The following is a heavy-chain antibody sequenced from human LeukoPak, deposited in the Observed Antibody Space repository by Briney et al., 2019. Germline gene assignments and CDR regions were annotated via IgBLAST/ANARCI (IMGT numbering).Heavy chain of an antibody. CDR3: AKDRDSSGYYYYYMDV. CDR1: GFTFSSYA. J-gene: IGHJ6*03. D-gene: IGHD3-22*01. Sequence: AGGSLRLSCAASGFTFSSYAMSWVRQAPEKGLEWVSVISGSGGTTYYADSVKGRFTISRDNSKNTLSLQMNSLRTEDTAVYYCAKDRDSSGYYYYYMDVWGKGTTVTVSS. V-gene: IGHV3-23*01. CDR2: ISGSGGTT.